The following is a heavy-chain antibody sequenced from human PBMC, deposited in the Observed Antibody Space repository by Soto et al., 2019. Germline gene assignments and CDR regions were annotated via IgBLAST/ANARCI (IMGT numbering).Heavy chain of an antibody. J-gene: IGHJ4*02. CDR1: GYTFTSYG. V-gene: IGHV1-18*01. CDR2: ISAYNGNT. D-gene: IGHD2-15*01. CDR3: ARDIVVVVAAPHSFDY. Sequence: ASVKVSCKASGYTFTSYGISWVRQAPGQGLEWMGWISAYNGNTNYAQKLQGRVTMTTDTSTSTAYMELRSLRSDDTAVYYCARDIVVVVAAPHSFDYWGQGTLVTVSS.